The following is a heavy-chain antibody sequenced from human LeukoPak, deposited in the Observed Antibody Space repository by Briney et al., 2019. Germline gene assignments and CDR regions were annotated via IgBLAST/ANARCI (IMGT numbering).Heavy chain of an antibody. CDR2: TYYRSKWYN. CDR3: ARDRELGQQWLDPQPSWWFDP. V-gene: IGHV6-1*01. CDR1: GDSVSSNSAA. J-gene: IGHJ5*02. D-gene: IGHD6-19*01. Sequence: SQTLSLTCAISGDSVSSNSAAWNWIRQPPSRGLEWLGRTYYRSKWYNDYEVSVKSRITINPDTSKNQFSLQLNSVTPEATAVYYCARDRELGQQWLDPQPSWWFDPWGQGTLVTVSS.